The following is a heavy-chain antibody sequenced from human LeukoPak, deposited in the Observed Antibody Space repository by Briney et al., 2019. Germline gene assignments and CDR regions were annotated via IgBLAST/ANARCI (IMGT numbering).Heavy chain of an antibody. Sequence: ASVKVSCKASGYTFTSYDINWVRQATGQGLEWMGWMNPNSGNTGYAQKFQGRVTMTRNTSISTAYMELSRLRSDDTAVYYCALEMATSRPGNWFDPWGQGTLVTVSS. D-gene: IGHD5-24*01. CDR2: MNPNSGNT. V-gene: IGHV1-8*01. CDR1: GYTFTSYD. J-gene: IGHJ5*02. CDR3: ALEMATSRPGNWFDP.